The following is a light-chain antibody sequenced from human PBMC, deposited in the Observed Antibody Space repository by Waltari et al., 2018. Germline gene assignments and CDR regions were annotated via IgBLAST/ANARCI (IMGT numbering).Light chain of an antibody. CDR2: DAS. CDR1: QSVSSY. CDR3: QQRSNWPPWT. J-gene: IGKJ1*01. Sequence: EIVLTQSPATLSLSPWERATLPCRASQSVSSYLAWYQQKPGQAPRLLIYDASNRATGIPARFSGSGSGTDFTLTISSLEPEDFAVYYCQQRSNWPPWTFGQGTKVEIK. V-gene: IGKV3-11*01.